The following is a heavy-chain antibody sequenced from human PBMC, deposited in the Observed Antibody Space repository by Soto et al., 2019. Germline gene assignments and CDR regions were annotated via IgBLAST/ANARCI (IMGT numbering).Heavy chain of an antibody. V-gene: IGHV4-39*07. Sequence: PSETLSLTCTVSGGSISSSSYYWGWIRQPPGKGLEWIGSIYYSGSTYYNPSLKSRVTISVDTSKNQFSLKLSSVTAADTAVYYCAREVTGTTYDYYYGMDVWGQGTTVTVSS. CDR3: AREVTGTTYDYYYGMDV. CDR2: IYYSGST. J-gene: IGHJ6*02. CDR1: GGSISSSSYY. D-gene: IGHD1-7*01.